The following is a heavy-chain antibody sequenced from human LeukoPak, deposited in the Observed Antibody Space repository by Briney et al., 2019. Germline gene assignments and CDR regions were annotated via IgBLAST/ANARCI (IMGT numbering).Heavy chain of an antibody. CDR1: GGSISSYY. CDR2: IYYSGST. V-gene: IGHV4-59*01. Sequence: PPETLSLTCTVSGGSISSYYWSWIRQPPGKGLEWIGYIYYSGSTNYNPSLKSRVTISVDTSKNQFSLTLSSVTAADTAVYYCAGPNWFDPWGQGTLVTVSS. CDR3: AGPNWFDP. J-gene: IGHJ5*02.